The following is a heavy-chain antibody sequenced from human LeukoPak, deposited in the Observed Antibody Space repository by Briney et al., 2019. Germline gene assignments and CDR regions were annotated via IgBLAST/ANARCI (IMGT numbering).Heavy chain of an antibody. CDR1: GYSISSGYY. J-gene: IGHJ4*02. V-gene: IGHV4-38-2*02. Sequence: SETLSLTCTVSGYSISSGYYWGWIRQPPGKGLEWIGSIYHSGSTYYNPSLKSRVTISVDTSKNQFSLRLSSVTAADTAVYYCARERLTGTTDYWGQGTLVTVSS. CDR2: IYHSGST. D-gene: IGHD1-7*01. CDR3: ARERLTGTTDY.